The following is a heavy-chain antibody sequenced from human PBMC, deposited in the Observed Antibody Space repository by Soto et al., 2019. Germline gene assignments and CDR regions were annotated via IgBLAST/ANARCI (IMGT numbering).Heavy chain of an antibody. Sequence: GGSLRLSCAASGFTFSSYSMNWVRQAPGKGLEWVSPISSSSSYVYYADSVKGRFTISRDNAKNSLYLQMNSLRAEDTAVYYCASGVEMATIYGMDVWGQGTTVTVSS. J-gene: IGHJ6*02. D-gene: IGHD5-12*01. CDR2: ISSSSSYV. CDR3: ASGVEMATIYGMDV. V-gene: IGHV3-21*01. CDR1: GFTFSSYS.